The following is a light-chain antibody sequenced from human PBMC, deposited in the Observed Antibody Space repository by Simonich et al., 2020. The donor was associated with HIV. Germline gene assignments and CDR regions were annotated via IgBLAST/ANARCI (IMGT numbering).Light chain of an antibody. CDR1: QSISSW. CDR2: KGS. CDR3: QQYNSYSWT. J-gene: IGKJ1*01. V-gene: IGKV1-5*03. Sequence: DIQMTQSPSTLSASVGDRVTITCRASQSISSWVAWYQQKPGKAPKLLIYKGSSLESGVPSMFSRSGSGTEFTLTISSLQPDDFATYYCQQYNSYSWTFGQGTKVEIK.